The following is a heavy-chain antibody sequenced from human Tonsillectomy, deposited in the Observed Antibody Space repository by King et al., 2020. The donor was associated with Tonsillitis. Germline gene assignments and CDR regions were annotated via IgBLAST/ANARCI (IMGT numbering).Heavy chain of an antibody. CDR2: ISYTGST. Sequence: VQLQESGPGLVKPSETLSLTCTVSGGSISSYYWSWIRQPPGKGLEWIGYISYTGSTNYNPSLKSRVTISVDTSKNHFSLKLSSVTGADTAVYYCARAQAMDVWGKGTTVTVSS. J-gene: IGHJ6*04. CDR1: GGSISSYY. CDR3: ARAQAMDV. V-gene: IGHV4-59*01.